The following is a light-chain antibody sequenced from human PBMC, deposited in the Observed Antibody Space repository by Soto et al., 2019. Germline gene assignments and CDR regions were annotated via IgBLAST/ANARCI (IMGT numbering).Light chain of an antibody. CDR1: SSDVGGY. J-gene: IGLJ2*01. CDR3: SSYAGSYTLGV. CDR2: DVT. Sequence: QSVLTQPRSVSGSPGQSVAISCTGTSSDVGGYISWYQQHPGKAPKLMIYDVTERPSGVPDRFSGSKSGNTASLTISGLQAEDEADYYCSSYAGSYTLGVFGGGTKVTFL. V-gene: IGLV2-11*01.